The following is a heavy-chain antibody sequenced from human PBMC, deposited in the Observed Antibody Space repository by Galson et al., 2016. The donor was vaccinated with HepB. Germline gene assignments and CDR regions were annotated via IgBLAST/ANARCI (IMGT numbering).Heavy chain of an antibody. CDR2: IYSNGRT. D-gene: IGHD3-22*01. CDR3: ARGPVVTYYSGPTWFDP. Sequence: SLRLSCAASGFTFGDYAVSWFRQAPGEGLEWASVIYSNGRTYYADSVRGRFTVSRDRSKNILYLQMNSLRVEDTAVYYCARGPVVTYYSGPTWFDPWGQGTLVTVSS. CDR1: GFTFGDYA. J-gene: IGHJ5*02. V-gene: IGHV3-53*01.